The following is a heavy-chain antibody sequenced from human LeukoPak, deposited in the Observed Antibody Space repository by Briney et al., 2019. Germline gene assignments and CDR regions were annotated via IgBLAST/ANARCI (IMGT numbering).Heavy chain of an antibody. J-gene: IGHJ6*02. CDR2: INPNSGGT. CDR1: GYTFTGYY. V-gene: IGHV1-2*02. CDR3: ARDYLIVVVPAAILFSRGSGMDV. D-gene: IGHD2-2*02. Sequence: EASVKVSCKASGYTFTGYYMHWVRQAPGQGLEWMGWINPNSGGTNYAQKFQGRVTMTRDTSISTAYMELSRLRSDDTAVYYCARDYLIVVVPAAILFSRGSGMDVWGQGTTVTVSS.